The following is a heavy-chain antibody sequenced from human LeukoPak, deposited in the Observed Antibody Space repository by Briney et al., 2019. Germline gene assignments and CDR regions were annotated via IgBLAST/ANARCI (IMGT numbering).Heavy chain of an antibody. D-gene: IGHD6-13*01. J-gene: IGHJ5*02. CDR2: INHSGST. Sequence: PSETLSLTCAVYGGSFSGYYWSWIRQPPGKGLEWIGEINHSGSTNYNPSLKSRVTISVDTSKNQFSLKLSSVTAADTAVYYCARSGGKFKTGYSSSWTTDGRPRTYNWFDPWGQGTLVTVSS. V-gene: IGHV4-34*01. CDR1: GGSFSGYY. CDR3: ARSGGKFKTGYSSSWTTDGRPRTYNWFDP.